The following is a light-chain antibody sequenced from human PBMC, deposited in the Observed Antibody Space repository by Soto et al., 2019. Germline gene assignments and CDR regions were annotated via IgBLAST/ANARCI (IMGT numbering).Light chain of an antibody. Sequence: DLVMTQSPDSLAMSLGERATINCKFSQSVLASSNNKNLLAWYQQKPGQPPKLLIYGACTRESGVPDRFRGSGSGTDFPLTISSLQAEDVAVYCFLQYDSSPLTFGGGTNVEIK. CDR1: QSVLASSNNKNL. J-gene: IGKJ4*01. V-gene: IGKV4-1*01. CDR2: GAC. CDR3: LQYDSSPLT.